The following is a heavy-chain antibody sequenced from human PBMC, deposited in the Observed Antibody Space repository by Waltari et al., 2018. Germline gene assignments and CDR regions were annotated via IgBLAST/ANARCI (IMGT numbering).Heavy chain of an antibody. CDR2: IYSGGST. Sequence: VHLVESGGGVVQPGGSLSLSCSASVFTLSSFGMHWVRQAPGKGLEWVSVIYSGGSTYYADSVKGRFTISRDNSKNTLYLQMNSLRAEDTAVYYCARDWGGDYWGQGTLVTVSS. CDR1: VFTLSSFG. D-gene: IGHD2-21*01. V-gene: IGHV3-NL1*01. J-gene: IGHJ4*02. CDR3: ARDWGGDY.